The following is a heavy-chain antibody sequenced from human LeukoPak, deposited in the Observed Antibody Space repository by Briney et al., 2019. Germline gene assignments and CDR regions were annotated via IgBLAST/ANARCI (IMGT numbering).Heavy chain of an antibody. J-gene: IGHJ4*02. CDR3: ARRGVSGPNFDF. D-gene: IGHD3-10*01. CDR2: ISAYNGIT. V-gene: IGHV1-18*01. CDR1: GYTFTSYG. Sequence: GAAVKVSCKASGYTFTSYGIGWLRQAPGQGLEGMGWISAYNGITNYTQNLQGRVAMSTDTSTNTSYLELSSVTAADTAVYYCARRGVSGPNFDFWGGGTLVTVS.